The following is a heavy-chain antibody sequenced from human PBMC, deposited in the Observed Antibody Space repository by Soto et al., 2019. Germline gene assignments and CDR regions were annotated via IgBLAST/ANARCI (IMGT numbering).Heavy chain of an antibody. V-gene: IGHV1-18*04. J-gene: IGHJ6*02. D-gene: IGHD2-8*01. Sequence: QVQLVQSGGEVTKPGASVKVSCKSSGYTFTSYGVSWVRQAPGQVLEWLGWISVYTGKTKQAQKFQDKVTLTTEASTSTAYLELRNLRSDDTAVYYWTRDRCTTDKCYTHRFDVWGQGTTVTVSS. CDR1: GYTFTSYG. CDR2: ISVYTGKT. CDR3: TRDRCTTDKCYTHRFDV.